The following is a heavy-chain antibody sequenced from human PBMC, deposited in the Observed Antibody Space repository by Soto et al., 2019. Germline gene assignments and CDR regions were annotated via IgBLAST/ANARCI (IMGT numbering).Heavy chain of an antibody. CDR1: GYSFTSYG. CDR2: MSAYKGNR. D-gene: IGHD2-15*01. CDR3: ASDLAYCSGGSCYLGSSQVHFDV. Sequence: VKVSCRASGYSFTSYGISWVRQAPAQGHEWMGWMSAYKGNRNYAQKLEGRVTMTTDTSKRTAYMELRSLRSDDTVVYYCASDLAYCSGGSCYLGSSQVHFDVWG. V-gene: IGHV1-18*04. J-gene: IGHJ3*01.